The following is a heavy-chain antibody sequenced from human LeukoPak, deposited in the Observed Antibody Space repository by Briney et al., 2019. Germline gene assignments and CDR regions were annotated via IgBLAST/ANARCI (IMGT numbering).Heavy chain of an antibody. CDR3: ARSPEGSGTDY. J-gene: IGHJ4*02. CDR1: GGSFSGYY. V-gene: IGHV4-34*01. Sequence: SPSLSLACAVYGGSFSGYYWSWIRQPPGKGLEWIGEINHSGSTNYNPSLKSRVTISVDTSKNQFYLKLSSVTAADTAVYYCARSPEGSGTDYWGQGTLVTVSS. CDR2: INHSGST. D-gene: IGHD3-10*01.